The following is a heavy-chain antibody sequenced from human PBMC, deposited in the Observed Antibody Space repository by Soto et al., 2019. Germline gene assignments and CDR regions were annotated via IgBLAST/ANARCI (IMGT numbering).Heavy chain of an antibody. D-gene: IGHD2-15*01. J-gene: IGHJ4*02. V-gene: IGHV1-69*02. CDR1: GGTFSSYT. Sequence: QVLLVQSGAEVKKPGSSVKVSCKASGGTFSSYTISWVRQAPGQGLEWMGRIIPILGIANYAQKFQGRVTITADKSTSTAYMELSSLRSEDTAVYYCARGMGYCSGGSCYNWGQGTLVTVSS. CDR3: ARGMGYCSGGSCYN. CDR2: IIPILGIA.